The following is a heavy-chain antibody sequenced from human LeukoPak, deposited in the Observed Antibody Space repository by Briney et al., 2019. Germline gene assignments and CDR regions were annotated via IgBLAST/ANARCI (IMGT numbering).Heavy chain of an antibody. D-gene: IGHD3-9*01. CDR1: GYTFTGYY. CDR2: INPNSGNT. V-gene: IGHV1-18*04. J-gene: IGHJ4*02. CDR3: ARTNYDILTGYYATFDY. Sequence: ASVKVSCKASGYTFTGYYMHWVRQAPGQGLEWMGWINPNSGNTNYAQKLQGRVTMTTDTSTSTAYMELRSLRSDDTAVYYCARTNYDILTGYYATFDYWGQGTLVTVSS.